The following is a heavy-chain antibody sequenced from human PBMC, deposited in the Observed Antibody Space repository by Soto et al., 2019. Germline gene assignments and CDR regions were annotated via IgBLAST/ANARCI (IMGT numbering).Heavy chain of an antibody. D-gene: IGHD6-19*01. CDR1: GYTFTGYY. CDR2: INPNSGGT. Sequence: ASVKVSCKASGYTFTGYYMHWVRQAPGQGLEWMGWINPNSGGTNYAQKFQGRVTMTRDTSISTAYMELSRLRSDDTAVYYCARDAPYSSGWYNWFDPWGELTLVTVSS. V-gene: IGHV1-2*02. CDR3: ARDAPYSSGWYNWFDP. J-gene: IGHJ5*02.